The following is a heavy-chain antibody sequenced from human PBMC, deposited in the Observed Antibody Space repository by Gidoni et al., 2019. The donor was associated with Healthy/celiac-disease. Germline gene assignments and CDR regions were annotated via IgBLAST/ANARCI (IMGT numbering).Heavy chain of an antibody. V-gene: IGHV3-30*18. D-gene: IGHD6-19*01. Sequence: QVQLVESGGGVVQPGRSLRLSCAASGFTFSSYGMHWARQAPGKGLEWGSVLSYDGSNKYYADSVKGRFTISRDNSKNTLYLQMNSLRAEDTAVYYCAKDEVVAVAGTYYYYGMDVWGQGTTVTVSS. CDR3: AKDEVVAVAGTYYYYGMDV. J-gene: IGHJ6*02. CDR1: GFTFSSYG. CDR2: LSYDGSNK.